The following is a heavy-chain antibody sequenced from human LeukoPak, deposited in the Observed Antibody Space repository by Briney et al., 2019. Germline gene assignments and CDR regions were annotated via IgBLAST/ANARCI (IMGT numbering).Heavy chain of an antibody. CDR2: IYYSGST. CDR1: SGSISSSSYY. J-gene: IGHJ4*02. CDR3: ARQDYDFWSGYYLYFDY. V-gene: IGHV4-39*01. D-gene: IGHD3-3*01. Sequence: SETLSLTCTVSSGSISSSSYYWGWIRQPPGEGLEWIGSIYYSGSTYYNPSLKSRVTISVDTSKNQFSLKLSSVTAADTAVYYCARQDYDFWSGYYLYFDYWGQGTLVTVSS.